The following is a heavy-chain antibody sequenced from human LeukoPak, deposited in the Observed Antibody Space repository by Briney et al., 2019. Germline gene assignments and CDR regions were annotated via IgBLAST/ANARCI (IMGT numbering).Heavy chain of an antibody. V-gene: IGHV3-64*01. CDR3: ARVGYTSYYYYGMDV. CDR1: GFTFSSSA. CDR2: ISSNGGST. J-gene: IGHJ6*02. D-gene: IGHD6-13*01. Sequence: GRSMRLSCAASGFTFSSSAMHWVRQAPGKGLEYVSAISSNGGSTYYANSVKGRFTISRDNSKNTLYLQMGSLRAEDMAVYYCARVGYTSYYYYGMDVWGQGTTVTVSS.